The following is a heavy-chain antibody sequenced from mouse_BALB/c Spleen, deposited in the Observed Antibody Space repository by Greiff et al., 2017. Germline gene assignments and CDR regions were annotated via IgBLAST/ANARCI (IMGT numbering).Heavy chain of an antibody. Sequence: DVMLVESGGGLVKPGGSLKLSCAASGFTFSSYAMSWVRQTPEKRLVWVATISSGGSYTYYPDSVKGRFTISRDNSKNTLYLQMSRLWSEDTAMYYCAGGLRLGAYWGQGTLGTVSA. D-gene: IGHD2-4*01. CDR1: GFTFSSYA. CDR2: ISSGGSYT. CDR3: AGGLRLGAY. J-gene: IGHJ3*01. V-gene: IGHV5-9-1*01.